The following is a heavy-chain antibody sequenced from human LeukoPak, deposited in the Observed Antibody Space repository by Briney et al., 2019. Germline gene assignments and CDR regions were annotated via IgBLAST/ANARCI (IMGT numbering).Heavy chain of an antibody. Sequence: GGSLRLSCAASGFTFSSYWMHWVRQAPGKGLVWVSRINSDGSSTSYADSVKGRFTISRDNAKNTLYLQMNSLRAEDTAVYYCARDLGSSWYRGSHDFDYWGQGTLVTVSS. CDR1: GFTFSSYW. D-gene: IGHD6-13*01. V-gene: IGHV3-74*01. CDR3: ARDLGSSWYRGSHDFDY. J-gene: IGHJ4*02. CDR2: INSDGSST.